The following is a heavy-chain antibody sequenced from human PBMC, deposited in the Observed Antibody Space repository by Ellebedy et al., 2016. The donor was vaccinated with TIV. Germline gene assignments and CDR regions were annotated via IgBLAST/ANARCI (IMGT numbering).Heavy chain of an antibody. V-gene: IGHV4-39*01. CDR2: VYYSGSP. CDR1: GGSVSSTRYY. D-gene: IGHD2-21*02. Sequence: MPSETLSLTCSVSGGSVSSTRYYWAWIRQPPGKGLEYIGSVYYSGSPYYNPSFKSRVTLSADTSKNQFSRNLRPVTAADTAVYYCARTDPWQPIDDWGQGILVSVSS. J-gene: IGHJ4*02. CDR3: ARTDPWQPIDD.